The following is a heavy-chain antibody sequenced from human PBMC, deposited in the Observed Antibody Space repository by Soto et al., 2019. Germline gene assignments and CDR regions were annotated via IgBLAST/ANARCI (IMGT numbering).Heavy chain of an antibody. V-gene: IGHV3-48*02. D-gene: IGHD3-3*01. Sequence: EVQLVEAGGGLVQPGGSLRLSCAASGFTFSSYSMNWVRQAPGKGLEWVSYISSSSSTIYYGVSVKGRFTISRDKAKNSLYRQMNTLRDEDTAVYYCARDLGTIFGVVITYYYGMDVWGQGTTVTVSS. CDR2: ISSSSSTI. J-gene: IGHJ6*02. CDR1: GFTFSSYS. CDR3: ARDLGTIFGVVITYYYGMDV.